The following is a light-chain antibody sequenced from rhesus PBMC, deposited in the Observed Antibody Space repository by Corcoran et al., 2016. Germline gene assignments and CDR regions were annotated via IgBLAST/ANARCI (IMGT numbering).Light chain of an antibody. CDR1: QSISSW. J-gene: IGKJ2*01. V-gene: IGKV1-22*01. CDR2: KAS. CDR3: LQYSSGPYS. Sequence: DIQMTQSPSSLSASVGDTVTITCRASQSISSWLDWYQQKPGKAPKLLLYKASSLQSGVPSRCSGSGAGTNFNLTISSLQPEEFATYYCLQYSSGPYSFGQGTKVEIK.